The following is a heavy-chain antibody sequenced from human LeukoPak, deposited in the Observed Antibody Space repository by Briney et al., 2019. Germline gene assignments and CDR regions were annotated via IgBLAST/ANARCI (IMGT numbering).Heavy chain of an antibody. CDR3: ARSPMPRIAAAGTRQRPGHYFDY. CDR2: INHSGST. CDR1: GGSFSGYY. D-gene: IGHD6-13*01. J-gene: IGHJ4*02. V-gene: IGHV4-34*01. Sequence: KPSETLSLTCAVYGGSFSGYYWSWIRQPPGKGLEWIGEINHSGSTNYNPSLKSRVTISVDTSKNQFSLKLSSVTAADTAVYYCARSPMPRIAAAGTRQRPGHYFDYWGQGTLVTVSS.